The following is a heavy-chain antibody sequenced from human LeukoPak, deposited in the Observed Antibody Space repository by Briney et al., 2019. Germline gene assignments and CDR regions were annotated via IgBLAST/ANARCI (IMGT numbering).Heavy chain of an antibody. Sequence: GGSLRLSCAASGFTFSGYWMHWVRQVPGKGLLWVSRINSDGGRTIYADSVKGRFTVSRDNAENTLYLQMNSLRAEDTAVYYCARVGAIVARLPHYDYWGQGTLVTVSS. J-gene: IGHJ4*02. CDR2: INSDGGRT. CDR1: GFTFSGYW. D-gene: IGHD5-12*01. V-gene: IGHV3-74*01. CDR3: ARVGAIVARLPHYDY.